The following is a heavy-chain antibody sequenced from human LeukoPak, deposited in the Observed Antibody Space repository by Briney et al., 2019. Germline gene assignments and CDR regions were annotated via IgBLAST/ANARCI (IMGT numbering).Heavy chain of an antibody. CDR2: IYPGDSDT. Sequence: GESLKISCKGSGYSFTSYWIGWVRQMPGKGLEWMGIIYPGDSDTRYSPSFQGQVTISADKSISTAYLQWSSLKASDTAMYYCASAHDIVVVPAAPVRAFDIWGQGTMVTVSS. J-gene: IGHJ3*02. CDR1: GYSFTSYW. D-gene: IGHD2-2*01. CDR3: ASAHDIVVVPAAPVRAFDI. V-gene: IGHV5-51*01.